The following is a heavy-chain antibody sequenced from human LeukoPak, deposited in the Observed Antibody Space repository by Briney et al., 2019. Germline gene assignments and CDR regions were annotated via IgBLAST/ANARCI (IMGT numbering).Heavy chain of an antibody. CDR3: ARDGDYDILTGTYYFDY. CDR2: INPSGGST. V-gene: IGHV1-46*01. J-gene: IGHJ4*02. CDR1: GYTFTSYY. Sequence: GASVKVSCKASGYTFTSYYMRWVRQAPGQGLEWMGIINPSGGSTSYAQKFQGRVTTTRDTSTSTVYMELSSLRSEDTAVYYCARDGDYDILTGTYYFDYWGQGTLVTVSS. D-gene: IGHD3-9*01.